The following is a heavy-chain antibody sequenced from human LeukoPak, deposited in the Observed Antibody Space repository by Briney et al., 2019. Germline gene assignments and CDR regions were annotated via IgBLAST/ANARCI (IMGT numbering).Heavy chain of an antibody. CDR2: ISAYNGNT. J-gene: IGHJ4*02. Sequence: GASVKVSCKASGYTFTGYYMHWVRQAPGQGLEWMGWISAYNGNTNYAQKLQGRVTMTTDTSTSTAYMELRSLRSDDTAVYYCARGGTSTWPPRPFDYWGQGTLVTVSS. D-gene: IGHD3-16*01. V-gene: IGHV1-18*04. CDR1: GYTFTGYY. CDR3: ARGGTSTWPPRPFDY.